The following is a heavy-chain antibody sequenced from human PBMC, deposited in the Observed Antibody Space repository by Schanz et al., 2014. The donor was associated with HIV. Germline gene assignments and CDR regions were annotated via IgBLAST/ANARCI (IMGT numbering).Heavy chain of an antibody. Sequence: QVRLVESGGGVVQPGTSVRLSCAASGFSFSKFGMHWVRQAPGKGLEGVAIIWYDGSQTRYTGSVKGRFTIPRDNSKNILYLQMNSVRPEDTAVYFCAKGATRPDYFDSWGQGTLVTVSS. D-gene: IGHD1-26*01. CDR3: AKGATRPDYFDS. J-gene: IGHJ4*02. V-gene: IGHV3-33*03. CDR1: GFSFSKFG. CDR2: IWYDGSQT.